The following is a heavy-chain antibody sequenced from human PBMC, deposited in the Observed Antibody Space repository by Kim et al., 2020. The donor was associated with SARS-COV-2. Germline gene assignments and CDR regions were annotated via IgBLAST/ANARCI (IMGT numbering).Heavy chain of an antibody. D-gene: IGHD6-19*01. Sequence: YADSGKGRFTISGDNAKNTVYLQMNSLRAEDTAVYYCARALAVAGTGGYYWGQGTLVTVSA. CDR3: ARALAVAGTGGYY. V-gene: IGHV3-74*01. J-gene: IGHJ4*02.